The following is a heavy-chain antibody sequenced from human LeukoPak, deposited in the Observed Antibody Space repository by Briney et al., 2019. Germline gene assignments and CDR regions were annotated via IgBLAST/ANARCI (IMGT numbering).Heavy chain of an antibody. D-gene: IGHD1-7*01. Sequence: GRSLILSCAASGFTVINYGIHWVRHAPSNWLEWVSFIWYDGSNKYCADSVKGRFTISRDNSKKTLYLQINSLRAEDTAMYYCARELPPVVNYRFDHWGQGTLVTVSS. J-gene: IGHJ5*02. V-gene: IGHV3-33*01. CDR3: ARELPPVVNYRFDH. CDR1: GFTVINYG. CDR2: IWYDGSNK.